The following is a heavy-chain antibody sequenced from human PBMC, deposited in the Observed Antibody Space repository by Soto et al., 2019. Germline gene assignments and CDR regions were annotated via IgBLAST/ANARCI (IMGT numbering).Heavy chain of an antibody. Sequence: PVGSLRLSCAASGFTFSRDGMSWVRQAPGKGLEWVSLVTDNGRSTYYADSVKGRFTISRDNTKNTLFLQMNSLRAEDTAVYYCAKERATTTAFDYWGQGALVTVSS. D-gene: IGHD4-17*01. J-gene: IGHJ4*02. V-gene: IGHV3-23*01. CDR1: GFTFSRDG. CDR3: AKERATTTAFDY. CDR2: VTDNGRST.